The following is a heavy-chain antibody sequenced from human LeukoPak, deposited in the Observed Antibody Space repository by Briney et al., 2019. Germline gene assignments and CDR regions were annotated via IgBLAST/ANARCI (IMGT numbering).Heavy chain of an antibody. CDR2: IFSGGST. Sequence: PGGSLRLSCAASGFTVSSNYMSWVRQAPGKGLDWVSVIFSGGSTYYADSVKGRFTISRDNSKNTLYLQMNSLRAEDTAVYYCARDNGDYGSDYWGQGTLVTVS. CDR3: ARDNGDYGSDY. J-gene: IGHJ4*02. CDR1: GFTVSSNY. D-gene: IGHD4-17*01. V-gene: IGHV3-53*01.